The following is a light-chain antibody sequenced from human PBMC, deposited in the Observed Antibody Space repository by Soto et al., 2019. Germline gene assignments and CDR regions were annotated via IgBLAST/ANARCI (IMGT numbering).Light chain of an antibody. CDR2: GAS. J-gene: IGKJ4*01. Sequence: EIVMTQSPATLSVSPGERATLSCRASQSVRGNLAWYQQKPGQAPMLLIYGASTRATDIPARFSGSGSETEFTLTISSPQSEDFAIYYCQQYINWPLTFGGGTKVEIK. V-gene: IGKV3-15*01. CDR1: QSVRGN. CDR3: QQYINWPLT.